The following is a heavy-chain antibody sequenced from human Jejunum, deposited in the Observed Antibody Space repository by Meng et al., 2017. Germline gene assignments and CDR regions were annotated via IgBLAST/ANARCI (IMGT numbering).Heavy chain of an antibody. CDR3: ARGVDNILTGSYSYYYGVDL. CDR1: GYTFTAYY. J-gene: IGHJ6*02. D-gene: IGHD3-9*01. CDR2: IHPNSGGT. Sequence: ASVKVSCKASGYTFTAYYMHWVRQAPGQGLEWMGRIHPNSGGTNYAQKFQGRVTMTRDTSISTAYMEVSRLTSDDTAVYYCARGVDNILTGSYSYYYGVDLWGPGTTVTVSS. V-gene: IGHV1-2*06.